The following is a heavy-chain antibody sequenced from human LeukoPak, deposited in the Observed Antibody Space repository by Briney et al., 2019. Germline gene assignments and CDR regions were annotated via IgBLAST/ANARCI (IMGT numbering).Heavy chain of an antibody. CDR1: GGSISSGSYY. V-gene: IGHV4-31*03. J-gene: IGHJ4*02. Sequence: PSQTLSLTCTVSGGSISSGSYYWSWIRQHPGKGLEWIGYIYYSGSTYYNPSLKSRVTISVDTSKNQFSLKLSSVTAADTAVYYCARLVVDTAMVDYWGQGTLVTVSS. D-gene: IGHD5-18*01. CDR3: ARLVVDTAMVDY. CDR2: IYYSGST.